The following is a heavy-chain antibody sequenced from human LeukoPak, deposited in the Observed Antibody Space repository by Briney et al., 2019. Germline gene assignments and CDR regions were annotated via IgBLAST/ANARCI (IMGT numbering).Heavy chain of an antibody. Sequence: ASVKVSCKASGYTFTGYYMHWVRQAPGQGLEWMGWINHNSGGTNHAQKFQGRVTMTRDTSISTAYMELSRLRSDDTAVYYCARDRTRTGYSSGWYHDYWGQGTLVTVSS. D-gene: IGHD6-19*01. J-gene: IGHJ4*02. CDR2: INHNSGGT. CDR3: ARDRTRTGYSSGWYHDY. V-gene: IGHV1-2*02. CDR1: GYTFTGYY.